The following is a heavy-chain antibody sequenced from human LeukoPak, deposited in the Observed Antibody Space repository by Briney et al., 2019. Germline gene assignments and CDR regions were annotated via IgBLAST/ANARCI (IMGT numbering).Heavy chain of an antibody. V-gene: IGHV3-48*03. CDR3: ARGGLHTLSIVVPFDY. CDR2: ISSSGTTI. J-gene: IGHJ4*02. Sequence: AGSLRLSCAASGFTFSSYEMNWVRQAPGKGLEWVAYISSSGTTIYYADSVKGRFTISRDNAKNSLYLQMNSLRAEDTAVYYCARGGLHTLSIVVPFDYWGQGTLVTVSS. CDR1: GFTFSSYE. D-gene: IGHD2-21*01.